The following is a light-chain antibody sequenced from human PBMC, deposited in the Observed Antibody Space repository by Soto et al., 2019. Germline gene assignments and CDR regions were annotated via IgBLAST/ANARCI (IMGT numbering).Light chain of an antibody. CDR3: QQYNSYSKT. CDR1: QTVSNW. CDR2: DVS. J-gene: IGKJ1*01. V-gene: IGKV1-5*01. Sequence: IQMTQSPSTLSASIGERVTITCRASQTVSNWLAWYQQKPGKAPKLLIYDVSNLESGVPSRFSGSGSGTEFTLTISSLQPDDFATYYCQQYNSYSKTFGQGTKVDIK.